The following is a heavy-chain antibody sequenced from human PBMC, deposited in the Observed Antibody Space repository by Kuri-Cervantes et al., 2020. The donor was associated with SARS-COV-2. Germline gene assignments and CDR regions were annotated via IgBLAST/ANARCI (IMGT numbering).Heavy chain of an antibody. CDR1: GFTFSSYA. D-gene: IGHD3-22*01. CDR2: ISSNGGST. J-gene: IGHJ4*02. Sequence: GESLKISCSASGFTFSSYAMHWVRQAPGKGLEYVSAISSNGGSTYYADSVKGRFTISRDNSKNTLYLQMSSLRAEDTAVYYCVRDSPFYDSSGYYYSAPFGIDYWGQGTLITVSS. CDR3: VRDSPFYDSSGYYYSAPFGIDY. V-gene: IGHV3-64D*06.